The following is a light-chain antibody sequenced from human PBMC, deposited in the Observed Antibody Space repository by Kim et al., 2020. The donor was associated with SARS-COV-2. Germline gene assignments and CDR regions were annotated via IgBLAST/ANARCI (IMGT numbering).Light chain of an antibody. CDR2: QDS. Sequence: SVSPGQTASITCSGDKLGEKYAWWYQQKPGQSPVLVIYQDSKRPSGIPERFSGTNSGNTATLTISGTQAMDEADYYYQAWDSSTVVFGGGTQLTVL. CDR3: QAWDSSTVV. J-gene: IGLJ2*01. CDR1: KLGEKY. V-gene: IGLV3-1*01.